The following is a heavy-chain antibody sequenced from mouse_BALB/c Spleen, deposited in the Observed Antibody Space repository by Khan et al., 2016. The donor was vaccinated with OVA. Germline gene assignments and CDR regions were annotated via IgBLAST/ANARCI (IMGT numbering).Heavy chain of an antibody. Sequence: EVQLQESGPGLVKPSQSLSLTCTVTGYSITSDYAWNWIRQFPGNKLEWMGYISSSGSTNYNPALKSRISITRDTSKNQFFLQLNSGTTEDTATYYCARDGSRYNYAMDYWGQGTSVTVSS. CDR1: GYSITSDYA. V-gene: IGHV3-2*02. CDR2: ISSSGST. J-gene: IGHJ4*01. CDR3: ARDGSRYNYAMDY. D-gene: IGHD2-3*01.